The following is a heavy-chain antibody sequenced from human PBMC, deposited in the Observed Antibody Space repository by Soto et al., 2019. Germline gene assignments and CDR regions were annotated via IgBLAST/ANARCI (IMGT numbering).Heavy chain of an antibody. CDR2: IDQNGIT. J-gene: IGHJ6*02. Sequence: PWETLSLTCAVSGDPISSSKWWTWVRQTPGKGLEWIGKIDQNGITNYNPSLESRVTILKDNSKNQLSLKLTSVTAVDSAVYYCARLNRDYYYYGMDVWGQGAKVPVSS. V-gene: IGHV4-4*02. CDR3: ARLNRDYYYYGMDV. CDR1: GDPISSSKW.